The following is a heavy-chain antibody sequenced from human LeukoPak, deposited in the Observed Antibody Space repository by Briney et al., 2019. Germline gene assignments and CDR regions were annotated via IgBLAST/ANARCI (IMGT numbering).Heavy chain of an antibody. Sequence: GGSLRLSCAASGFTFNSYAFNWVRQAPGKGLEWVSYISSSSNIIYYADSVKGRFTISRDNARNSLYLQMNSLRAEDTAVYYCARGDPIYDFWSGGDHWGRGSLVSVFS. CDR3: ARGDPIYDFWSGGDH. CDR1: GFTFNSYA. J-gene: IGHJ4*02. D-gene: IGHD3-3*01. V-gene: IGHV3-48*01. CDR2: ISSSSNII.